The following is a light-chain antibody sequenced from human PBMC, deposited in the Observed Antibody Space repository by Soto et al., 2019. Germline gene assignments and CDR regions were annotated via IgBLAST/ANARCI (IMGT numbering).Light chain of an antibody. J-gene: IGKJ2*01. CDR2: GAS. Sequence: EIVLTQSPGTLSLSPGERATLSCRASQSVSNNYLAWYQQKPGQAPRLLIYGASSRATGIPDRLSGSGSGTDFTLTISRLEPEDVAVYYCQHYGSSPLFGQGTKLEIK. CDR1: QSVSNNY. V-gene: IGKV3-20*01. CDR3: QHYGSSPL.